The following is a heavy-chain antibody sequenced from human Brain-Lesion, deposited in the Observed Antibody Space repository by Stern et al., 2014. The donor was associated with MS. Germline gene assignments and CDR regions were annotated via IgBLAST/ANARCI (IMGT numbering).Heavy chain of an antibody. CDR1: GFTFSHSW. CDR3: TILSGPYDH. V-gene: IGHV3-74*02. Sequence: EVQLEESGGGLVQPGGSLRLSCAASGFTFSHSWMHWVRQAPGKGLVWVSRINRDGSTTTYADSVKGRFTISRDNAKNTLYLQMSSLRAEDTAVYYCTILSGPYDHWGQGTLVTVSS. D-gene: IGHD3-10*01. CDR2: INRDGSTT. J-gene: IGHJ4*02.